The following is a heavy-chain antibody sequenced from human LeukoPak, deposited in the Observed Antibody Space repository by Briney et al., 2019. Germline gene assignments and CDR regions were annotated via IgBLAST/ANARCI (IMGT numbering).Heavy chain of an antibody. D-gene: IGHD3-9*01. V-gene: IGHV4-38-2*02. J-gene: IGHJ5*02. CDR2: IYHSGST. Sequence: SETLSLTCTVSGYSISSGYYWGWIRQPPGKGLEWIGSIYHSGSTYYNPSLKSRVTISVDTSKNQFSLKLSSVTAADTAVYYCARGGAGLRYFDWLLPPWFDPWGQGTLVTVPS. CDR3: ARGGAGLRYFDWLLPPWFDP. CDR1: GYSISSGYY.